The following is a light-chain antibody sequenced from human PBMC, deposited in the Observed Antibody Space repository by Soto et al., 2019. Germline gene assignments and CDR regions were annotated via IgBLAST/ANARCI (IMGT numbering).Light chain of an antibody. Sequence: EIELTQSPGTLSLSTGERATLSWRASQSVSSSQLAWYQQRPGQAPRLLVYGASTRANGIPARFSGSGSGTEFTLTISSLQSEAFEVYYCQQYNTWTSITFGQGTRLEIK. CDR2: GAS. CDR1: QSVSSS. J-gene: IGKJ5*01. CDR3: QQYNTWTSIT. V-gene: IGKV3-15*01.